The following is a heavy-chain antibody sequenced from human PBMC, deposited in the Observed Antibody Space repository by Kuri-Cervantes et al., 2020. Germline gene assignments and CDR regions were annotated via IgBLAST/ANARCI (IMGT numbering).Heavy chain of an antibody. CDR2: MNPNSGNT. V-gene: IGHV1-8*01. J-gene: IGHJ4*02. CDR1: GYTFTSYD. Sequence: ASVKVSCKASGYTFTSYDINWVRQATGQGLEWMGWMNPNSGNTGYAQKFQGRVTMTRNTSISTAYMELSSLRSEDTAVYYCARESGDYDILTGHDAHYDYWGQGTLVTVSS. CDR3: ARESGDYDILTGHDAHYDY. D-gene: IGHD3-9*01.